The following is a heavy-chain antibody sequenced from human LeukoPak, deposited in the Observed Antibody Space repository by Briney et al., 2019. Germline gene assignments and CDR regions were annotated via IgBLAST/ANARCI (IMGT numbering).Heavy chain of an antibody. CDR3: ARSGGSSPNSYYYYYYYMDV. D-gene: IGHD6-6*01. CDR1: GGSISSSSDY. J-gene: IGHJ6*03. V-gene: IGHV4-39*07. Sequence: SETLSLTCTVSGGSISSSSDYWGWIRQPPGKGLEWIVSIYYSRSTSYNPSLKSRVTISVDTSKNQFSLKLSSVTAADTAVYYCARSGGSSPNSYYYYYYYMDVWGKGTTVTVSS. CDR2: IYYSRST.